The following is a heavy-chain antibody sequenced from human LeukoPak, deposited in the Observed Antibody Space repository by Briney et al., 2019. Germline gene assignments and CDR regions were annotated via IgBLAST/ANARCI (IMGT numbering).Heavy chain of an antibody. CDR1: GGSISSGDYY. V-gene: IGHV4-30-4*01. D-gene: IGHD3-10*01. CDR3: ARALGSGSSFDH. CDR2: IYYSGST. J-gene: IGHJ4*02. Sequence: PSQTLSLTCTVSGGSISSGDYYWSWIRPPPGKGLEWIGYIYYSGSTYYNPSLKSRVTISVDTSKNQFSLKLSSVTAADTAVYYCARALGSGSSFDHWGQGTLVTVSS.